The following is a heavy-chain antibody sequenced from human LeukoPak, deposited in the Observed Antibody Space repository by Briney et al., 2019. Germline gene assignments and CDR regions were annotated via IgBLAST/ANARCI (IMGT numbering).Heavy chain of an antibody. V-gene: IGHV4-59*01. CDR1: GASISSSY. CDR2: IYYSGST. D-gene: IGHD3-9*01. Sequence: SETLSLTCTVSGASISSSYWSWIRQSPGKGLEWIGYIYYSGSTNYNPSLKSRVTISVDTSKNQFSLKLSSVTAADTAVYYCARGYYDILTGYYGVFDYWGQGTLVTVSS. J-gene: IGHJ4*02. CDR3: ARGYYDILTGYYGVFDY.